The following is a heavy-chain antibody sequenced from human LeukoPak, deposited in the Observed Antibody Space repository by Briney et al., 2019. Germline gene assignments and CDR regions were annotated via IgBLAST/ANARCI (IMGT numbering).Heavy chain of an antibody. J-gene: IGHJ4*02. CDR2: ISGSGGST. CDR3: AKDGGGDTQLGYFDY. Sequence: GGSLRLSCAASGFAFSSYGMHWVRQAPGKGLEWVSAISGSGGSTYYADSVKGRFTISRDNSKNTLYLQMNSLRAEDTAVYYCAKDGGGDTQLGYFDYWGQGTLVTVSS. CDR1: GFAFSSYG. D-gene: IGHD3-16*01. V-gene: IGHV3-NL1*01.